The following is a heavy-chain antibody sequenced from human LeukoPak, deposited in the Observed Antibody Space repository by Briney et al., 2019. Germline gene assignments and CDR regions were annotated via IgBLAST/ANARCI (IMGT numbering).Heavy chain of an antibody. V-gene: IGHV4-4*07. CDR2: IHTSGIT. CDR3: AREDYSSRGLDY. Sequence: KSSETLSLTCNVSGVSISTNYWSWIRQPPGKGLEWIGRIHTSGITNYNPSLKSRVTMSLDTPKNQFSLNLSSVTAADTAVYYCAREDYSSRGLDYWGQGTLVTFSS. D-gene: IGHD6-13*01. J-gene: IGHJ4*02. CDR1: GVSISTNY.